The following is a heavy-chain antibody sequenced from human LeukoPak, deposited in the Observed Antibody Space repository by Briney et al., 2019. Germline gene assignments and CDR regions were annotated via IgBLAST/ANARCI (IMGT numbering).Heavy chain of an antibody. D-gene: IGHD1-1*01. CDR3: ATNWHVLDAFDI. CDR2: IYYSGST. J-gene: IGHJ3*02. V-gene: IGHV4-39*01. Sequence: PSETLSLTCTVSGGSISSSSYYWGWIRQPPGKGLEWIGSIYYSGSTYYNPSLKSRVTISVDTSKNQFSLKLSSVTAADTAVYYCATNWHVLDAFDIWGQGTMVTVSS. CDR1: GGSISSSSYY.